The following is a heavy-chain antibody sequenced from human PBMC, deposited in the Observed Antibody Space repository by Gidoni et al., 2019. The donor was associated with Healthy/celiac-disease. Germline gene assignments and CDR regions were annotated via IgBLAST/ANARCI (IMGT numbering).Heavy chain of an antibody. D-gene: IGHD4-17*01. CDR2: INHSGST. CDR1: GGSFSGYY. J-gene: IGHJ4*02. CDR3: ARGEDYGDYYY. Sequence: QVQLQQWGAGLLKPSETLSLTCAGYGGSFSGYYWSWIRQPPGKGLEWIGEINHSGSTNYNPSLKSRVTISVDTSKNQFSLKLSSVTAADTAVYYCARGEDYGDYYYWGQGTLVTVSS. V-gene: IGHV4-34*01.